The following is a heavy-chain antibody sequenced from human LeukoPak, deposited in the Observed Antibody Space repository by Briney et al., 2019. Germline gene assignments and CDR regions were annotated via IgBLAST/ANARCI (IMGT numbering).Heavy chain of an antibody. CDR2: ISYDGSDK. D-gene: IGHD6-19*01. CDR3: ASFPSSGWYVSGNDF. Sequence: GGSLRLSCAASGFTFSTYGMHWVRQAPGKGLDWVAVISYDGSDKYYAASVKGRFTISRDNSKNTLFLQMNSLRAEDTAVYYCASFPSSGWYVSGNDFWGQGTLVTVSS. J-gene: IGHJ4*02. V-gene: IGHV3-30*03. CDR1: GFTFSTYG.